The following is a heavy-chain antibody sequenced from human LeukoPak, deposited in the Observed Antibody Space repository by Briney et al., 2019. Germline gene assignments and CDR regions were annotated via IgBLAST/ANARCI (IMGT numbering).Heavy chain of an antibody. D-gene: IGHD3-10*01. CDR3: ARTRASYYYGSGSYYSPALIFRPLNYYYYYYMDV. J-gene: IGHJ6*03. V-gene: IGHV4-59*01. CDR2: IYYSGST. CDR1: GGSISSYY. Sequence: SETLSLTCTVSGGSISSYYWSWIRQPPGKGLEWIGYIYYSGSTNYNPSLKSRVTISVDTSKNQFSLKLSSVTAADTAVYYCARTRASYYYGSGSYYSPALIFRPLNYYYYYYMDVWGKGTTVTISS.